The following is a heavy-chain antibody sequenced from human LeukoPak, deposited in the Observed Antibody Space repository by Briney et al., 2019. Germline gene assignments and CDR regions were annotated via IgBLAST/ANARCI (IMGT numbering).Heavy chain of an antibody. J-gene: IGHJ4*02. CDR2: ISGSGGST. CDR1: GFTFSSYA. V-gene: IGHV3-23*01. CDR3: AKAGSSWYYDY. D-gene: IGHD6-13*01. Sequence: PGGSLRLSCAASGFTFSSYAMSWVCQAPGKGLEWVSGISGSGGSTYYADSVKGRFTISRDNSKNTLYLQVNSLRAEDTAVYYCAKAGSSWYYDYWGQGTLVTVSS.